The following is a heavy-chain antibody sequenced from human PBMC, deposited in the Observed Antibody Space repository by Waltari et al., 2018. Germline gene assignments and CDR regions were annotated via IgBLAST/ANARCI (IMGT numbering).Heavy chain of an antibody. CDR2: INHSGST. CDR1: GGSFSGYY. Sequence: QVQLQQWGAGLLKPSETLSLTCAVYGGSFSGYYWSWIRQPPGKGLEWIGEINHSGSTNYNPSLKSRVTISVDTSKNQFSLKLSSVTAADTAVYYCARQKAIMVRGEVDLWGRGTLVTVSS. V-gene: IGHV4-34*01. D-gene: IGHD3-10*01. CDR3: ARQKAIMVRGEVDL. J-gene: IGHJ2*01.